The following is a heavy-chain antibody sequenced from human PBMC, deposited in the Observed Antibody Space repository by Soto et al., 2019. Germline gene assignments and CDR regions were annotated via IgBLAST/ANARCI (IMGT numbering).Heavy chain of an antibody. V-gene: IGHV4-30-2*01. CDR2: IYHSGST. Sequence: PSETLSLTCAVSGGSISSGGYFWSWIRQPPGKGLEWIGYIYHSGSTYYNPSLKSRVSISVDRSKNQFSLKLSSVTAADTAVYYCASQHYYDSSGYYVGYWGQGTLVTVSS. D-gene: IGHD3-22*01. CDR1: GGSISSGGYF. CDR3: ASQHYYDSSGYYVGY. J-gene: IGHJ4*02.